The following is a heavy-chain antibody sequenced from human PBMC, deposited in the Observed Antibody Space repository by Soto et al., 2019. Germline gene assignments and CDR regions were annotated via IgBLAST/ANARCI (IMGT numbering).Heavy chain of an antibody. CDR2: LLHSGTT. CDR3: AYSSGWYRHDV. D-gene: IGHD6-19*01. V-gene: IGHV4-4*02. J-gene: IGHJ3*01. Sequence: QVQLQESGPGLVKPSGTLSLTCAVSGESISSPNWWTWLRQPPGKGLEWIGDLLHSGTTNYNPSLKSRVILSVDKSQNQFSLSLTSVTAADSAIYYCAYSSGWYRHDVWGQGTSVTVSS. CDR1: GESISSPNW.